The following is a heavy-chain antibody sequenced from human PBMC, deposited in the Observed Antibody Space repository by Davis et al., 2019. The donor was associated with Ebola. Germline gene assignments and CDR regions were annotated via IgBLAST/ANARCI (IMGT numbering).Heavy chain of an antibody. CDR1: GGSISSGGYY. V-gene: IGHV4-31*03. J-gene: IGHJ6*02. Sequence: MPSETLSLTCTVSGGSISSGGYYWSWIRQHPGKGLEWIGYIYYSGSTYYNPSLKSRVTISVDTSKNQFSLKLSSVTAADTAVYYCASRVYSPAYYYYYYYGMDVWGQGTTVTVSS. D-gene: IGHD2-15*01. CDR3: ASRVYSPAYYYYYYYGMDV. CDR2: IYYSGST.